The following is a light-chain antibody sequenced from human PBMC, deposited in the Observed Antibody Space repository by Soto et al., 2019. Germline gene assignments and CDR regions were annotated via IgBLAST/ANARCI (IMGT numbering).Light chain of an antibody. CDR3: MQALETIT. CDR2: LGS. J-gene: IGKJ5*01. CDR1: QSLLHSNGYNY. V-gene: IGKV2-28*01. Sequence: DLVMTQSPLSLPVTPGEPASISCRSSQSLLHSNGYNYLDWYLQKPGQSPQVLIYLGSNRAPGVPDRFSGSGSGTDFTLKISRVEAGDVGVYYCMQALETITFGQGTRLDIK.